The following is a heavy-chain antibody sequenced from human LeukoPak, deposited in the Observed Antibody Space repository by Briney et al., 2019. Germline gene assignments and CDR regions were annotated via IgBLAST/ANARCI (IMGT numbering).Heavy chain of an antibody. Sequence: SETLSLTCTVSGGSISSSSYYWGWIRQPPGKGLEWIGSIYYSGSTYYNPSLKSRVTISVDTSKNQFSLRLSSVTAADTAVYYCARSLLQYSSGWSNWFDPWGQGTLVTVSS. CDR1: GGSISSSSYY. CDR3: ARSLLQYSSGWSNWFDP. V-gene: IGHV4-39*01. D-gene: IGHD6-19*01. J-gene: IGHJ5*02. CDR2: IYYSGST.